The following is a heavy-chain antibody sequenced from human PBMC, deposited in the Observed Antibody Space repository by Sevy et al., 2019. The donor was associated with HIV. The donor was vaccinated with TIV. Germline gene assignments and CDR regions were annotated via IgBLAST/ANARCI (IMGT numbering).Heavy chain of an antibody. CDR1: GYTXTDLA. V-gene: IGHV1-24*01. Sequence: ASVKVSCKVSGYTXTDLAMHWVRQAPGXGLEWMGGFDPXDXETIYAQRFQGRVTMTEDTSTDTAYMELTSLRSEDTAVYYCATDLWFYYGDFRGFWGQGTLVTVSS. CDR3: ATDLWFYYGDFRGF. D-gene: IGHD4-17*01. J-gene: IGHJ4*02. CDR2: FDPXDXET.